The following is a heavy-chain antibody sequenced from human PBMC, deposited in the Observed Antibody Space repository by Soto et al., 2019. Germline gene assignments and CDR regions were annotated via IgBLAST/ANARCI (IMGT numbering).Heavy chain of an antibody. J-gene: IGHJ4*02. V-gene: IGHV3-30-3*01. CDR2: ISYDGSNK. CDR1: GFTFSSYA. D-gene: IGHD6-13*01. Sequence: PVGSLRLSCAASGFTFSSYAMHWVRQAPGKGLEWVAVISYDGSNKYYADSVKGRFTISRDNSKNTLYLQMNSLRAEDTAVYYCARDRQQLAPFDYWGQGTLVTVSS. CDR3: ARDRQQLAPFDY.